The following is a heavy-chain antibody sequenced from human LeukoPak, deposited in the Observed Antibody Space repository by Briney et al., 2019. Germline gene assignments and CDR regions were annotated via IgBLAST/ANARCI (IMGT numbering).Heavy chain of an antibody. CDR2: ISGNGGNT. J-gene: IGHJ6*02. V-gene: IGHV3-23*01. CDR1: GFTFSDYD. Sequence: GRSLRLSCAASGFTFSDYDMHWVRQAPGRGLEWVSGISGNGGNTYYADSVKGRFTISRDNSKNTLYLQMNSLRAEDAAVYYCARGGGGSGSLGRNGVDVWGQGTTVTVSS. D-gene: IGHD3-22*01. CDR3: ARGGGGSGSLGRNGVDV.